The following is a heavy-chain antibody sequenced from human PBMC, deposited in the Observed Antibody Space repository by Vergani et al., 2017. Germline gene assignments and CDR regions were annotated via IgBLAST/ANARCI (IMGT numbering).Heavy chain of an antibody. V-gene: IGHV3-9*01. CDR3: AKVAVTDGNYFDY. J-gene: IGHJ4*02. CDR2: ISWNSGSI. D-gene: IGHD2-21*02. Sequence: VQLVESGGGLVQPGGSLRLSCAASGFTFDDYAMHWVRQAPGKGLEWVSGISWNSGSIGYADSVKGRFTISRDNAKNSLYLQMNSLRAEDTALYYCAKVAVTDGNYFDYWGQGTLVTVSS. CDR1: GFTFDDYA.